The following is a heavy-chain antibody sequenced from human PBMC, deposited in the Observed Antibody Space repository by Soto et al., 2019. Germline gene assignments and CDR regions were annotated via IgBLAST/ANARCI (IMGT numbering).Heavy chain of an antibody. J-gene: IGHJ4*02. V-gene: IGHV4-39*01. CDR3: ARRGGGDSLFDS. D-gene: IGHD4-17*01. CDR2: IFYGGGTGVT. Sequence: QLHLQESSPGLVKPSETLSLTCTVSGDSFSTSNYYWGWIRQPPGKGLEWIGNIFYGGGTGVTYYNPSLKSRVIISVDTSKNQFSLKLRSITAADTAFYFCARRGGGDSLFDSWGQGKLVTVSS. CDR1: GDSFSTSNYY.